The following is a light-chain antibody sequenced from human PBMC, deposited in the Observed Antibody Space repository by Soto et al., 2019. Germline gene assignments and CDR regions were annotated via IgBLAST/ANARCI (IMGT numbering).Light chain of an antibody. CDR3: QEYSKWPSRT. J-gene: IGKJ1*01. V-gene: IGKV3-11*01. CDR2: DTS. CDR1: QSVINY. Sequence: EIVLTQSPATLSLSPGERATLSCRASQSVINYLAWYQQKPGQAPRLLIYDTSNRATGIPARFSGSGSGTEFTLTISSLQSEDFAVYYCQEYSKWPSRTFGPGTKVDIK.